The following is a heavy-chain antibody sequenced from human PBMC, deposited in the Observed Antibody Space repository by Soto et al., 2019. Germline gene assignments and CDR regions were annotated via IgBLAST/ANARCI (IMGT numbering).Heavy chain of an antibody. CDR2: ISAYNGNT. CDR1: GYTFTSYG. J-gene: IGHJ5*02. V-gene: IGHV1-18*01. D-gene: IGHD3-22*01. CDR3: ARDQYYYDSSGYYYNRFDP. Sequence: AASVKVSCKASGYTFTSYGISWVRQAPGQGLEWMGWISAYNGNTNYAQKLQGRVTMTTDTSTSTAYMELGSLRSDDTAVYYCARDQYYYDSSGYYYNRFDPWGQGTLVTVSS.